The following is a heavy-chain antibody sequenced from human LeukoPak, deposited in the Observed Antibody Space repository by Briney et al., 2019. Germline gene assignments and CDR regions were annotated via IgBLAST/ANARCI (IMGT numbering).Heavy chain of an antibody. D-gene: IGHD3-10*01. CDR2: IISDGSTT. CDR1: GFIFSDYA. CDR3: TRDRARAGGEILDY. J-gene: IGHJ4*02. V-gene: IGHV3-74*01. Sequence: GGSLRLSCAASGFIFSDYAMHWVRQAPGKGPVWVSRIISDGSTTDYADSVKGRFTISRDNAKNTLYLQMNSLRDEDTAMYYCTRDRARAGGEILDYWGQGTLVTVSS.